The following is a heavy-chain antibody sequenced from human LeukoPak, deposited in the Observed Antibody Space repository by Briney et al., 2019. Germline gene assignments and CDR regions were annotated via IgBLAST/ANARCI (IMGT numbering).Heavy chain of an antibody. D-gene: IGHD6-19*01. CDR2: IYYSGST. V-gene: IGHV4-39*01. Sequence: TPSETLSLTCTVSGGSISSSSYYWGWIRQPPGKGLEWIGSIYYSGSTYYNPSLKSRVTISVDTSKNQFSLKLSSVTAADTAVYYCARRAQLLTQEGPYSSGTWGYWGQGTLVTVSS. CDR3: ARRAQLLTQEGPYSSGTWGY. CDR1: GGSISSSSYY. J-gene: IGHJ4*02.